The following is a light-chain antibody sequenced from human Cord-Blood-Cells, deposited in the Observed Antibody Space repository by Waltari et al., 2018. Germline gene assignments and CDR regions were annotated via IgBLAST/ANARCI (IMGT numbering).Light chain of an antibody. CDR1: QSLVHSDGNTY. V-gene: IGKV2-30*02. CDR2: KVS. J-gene: IGKJ1*01. Sequence: DVVMTQSPLSLPVTLGQPASISCRSSQSLVHSDGNTYLNWFQQRPGQPPRRLIYKVSNRDSGVPDRFSGSGSGTDFTLKISRVEAEDVGVYYCMQGTHWLWTFGQGTKVEIK. CDR3: MQGTHWLWT.